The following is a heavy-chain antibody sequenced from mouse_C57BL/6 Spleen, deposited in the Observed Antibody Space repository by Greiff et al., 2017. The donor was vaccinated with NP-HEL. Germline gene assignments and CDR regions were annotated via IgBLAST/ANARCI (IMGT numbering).Heavy chain of an antibody. Sequence: VQLQQPGTELVKPGASVKLSCKASGYTFTSYCMHWVKQRPGQGLEWIGNINPSNGGTNYNAKFKSKATLTVDKSSSTAYMQLSSLTSEDSAVYYCARGSTPYYFDYWGQGTTLTVSS. J-gene: IGHJ2*01. V-gene: IGHV1-53*01. CDR2: INPSNGGT. D-gene: IGHD1-1*01. CDR3: ARGSTPYYFDY. CDR1: GYTFTSYC.